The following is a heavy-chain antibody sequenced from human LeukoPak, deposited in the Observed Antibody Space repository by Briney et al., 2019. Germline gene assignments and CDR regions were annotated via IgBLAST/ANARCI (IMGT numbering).Heavy chain of an antibody. V-gene: IGHV3-21*01. CDR3: ARVSEYGDYAWYYHGMDV. D-gene: IGHD4-17*01. CDR2: ISSSSSYI. Sequence: PGGSLRLSCAASGFTFSSYSMNWVRQAPGKGLEWVSSISSSSSYIYYADSVKGRFTISRDNAKNSLYLQMNSLRAEDTAVYYCARVSEYGDYAWYYHGMDVWGQGTTVTVSS. J-gene: IGHJ6*02. CDR1: GFTFSSYS.